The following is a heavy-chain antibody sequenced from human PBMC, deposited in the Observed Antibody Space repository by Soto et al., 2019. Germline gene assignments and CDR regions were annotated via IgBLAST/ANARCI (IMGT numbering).Heavy chain of an antibody. D-gene: IGHD2-21*02. J-gene: IGHJ5*02. CDR2: ISYDGSNK. CDR1: GFTFSSYA. CDR3: AQVPTLAYCGGDCYSGHNWFDP. V-gene: IGHV3-30-3*02. Sequence: GGSLRLSCAASGFTFSSYAMHWVRQAPGKGLEWVAVISYDGSNKYYADSVKGRFTISRDNSKNTLYLQMNSLRAEDTAVYYCAQVPTLAYCGGDCYSGHNWFDPWGQGTLVTV.